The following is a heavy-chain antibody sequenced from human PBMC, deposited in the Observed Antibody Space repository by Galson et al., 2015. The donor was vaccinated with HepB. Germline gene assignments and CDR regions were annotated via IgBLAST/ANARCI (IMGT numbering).Heavy chain of an antibody. D-gene: IGHD2-15*01. Sequence: SVKVSCKASGYTFTGYYMHWVRQAPGQGLEWMGWINPNSGGTNYAQKFQGWVTMTRDTSISTAYMELSRLRSDDTAVYYCARNAKDCSGGSCYCDYWGQGTLVTVSS. CDR1: GYTFTGYY. CDR3: ARNAKDCSGGSCYCDY. J-gene: IGHJ4*02. CDR2: INPNSGGT. V-gene: IGHV1-2*04.